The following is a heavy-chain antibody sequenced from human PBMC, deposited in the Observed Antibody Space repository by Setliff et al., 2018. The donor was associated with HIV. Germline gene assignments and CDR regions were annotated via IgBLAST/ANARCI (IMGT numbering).Heavy chain of an antibody. V-gene: IGHV3-7*01. CDR3: AREVEGLQLRDYYYYGMDV. Sequence: PGGSLRLSCAASGFMFGVDWMSWVRQTPGKGLEWVASVTPDGGDKYYANSMRGRFTISRDNAKNSLYLQMNSLRAEDTAVYYCAREVEGLQLRDYYYYGMDVWGQGTTVTV. J-gene: IGHJ6*02. CDR2: VTPDGGDK. CDR1: GFMFGVDW. D-gene: IGHD5-12*01.